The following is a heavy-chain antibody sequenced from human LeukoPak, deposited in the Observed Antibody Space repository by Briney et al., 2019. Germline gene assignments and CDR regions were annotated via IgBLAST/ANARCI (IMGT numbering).Heavy chain of an antibody. V-gene: IGHV3-11*01. D-gene: IGHD3/OR15-3a*01. CDR3: GTHAGRTGSDD. Sequence: GGSLRLSCATSGFIFSGYYMSWIRQAPGKGLEWVSYISGSRNDISYADSVKGRFTISRDNAKCSLYLQMNSLRAADTAVYYCGTHAGRTGSDDWGQGTLVTVSS. J-gene: IGHJ4*02. CDR1: GFIFSGYY. CDR2: ISGSRNDI.